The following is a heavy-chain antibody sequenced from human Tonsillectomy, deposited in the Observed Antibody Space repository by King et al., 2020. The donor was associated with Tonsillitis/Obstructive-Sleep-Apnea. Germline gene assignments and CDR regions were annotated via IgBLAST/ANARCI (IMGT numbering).Heavy chain of an antibody. Sequence: TLKESGPALVKPTQTLTLTCTFSGFSLSTSGMCVSWIRQPPGKALEWLARIDWDDDKYYSTSLKTRLTISKDTSKNQVVLTMTNKDPVDTATYYCARIHPPGIALAHYYFDYWGQGTLVTVSS. CDR3: ARIHPPGIALAHYYFDY. CDR1: GFSLSTSGMC. V-gene: IGHV2-70*11. D-gene: IGHD6-19*01. CDR2: IDWDDDK. J-gene: IGHJ4*02.